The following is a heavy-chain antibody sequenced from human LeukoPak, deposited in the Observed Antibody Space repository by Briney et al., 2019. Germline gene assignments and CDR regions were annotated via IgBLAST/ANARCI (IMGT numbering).Heavy chain of an antibody. Sequence: GSLRLSCAGSGFTFGTYEMNWVRQAPGKGLECILYISRSGNTIYYADSVKGRFTISRDNTKNSLYLQMNSLRAEDTAVYYCARGGVKFCSGGTCCSAYYFDYWGQGTLVTVSS. D-gene: IGHD2-15*01. J-gene: IGHJ4*02. CDR3: ARGGVKFCSGGTCCSAYYFDY. V-gene: IGHV3-48*03. CDR1: GFTFGTYE. CDR2: ISRSGNTI.